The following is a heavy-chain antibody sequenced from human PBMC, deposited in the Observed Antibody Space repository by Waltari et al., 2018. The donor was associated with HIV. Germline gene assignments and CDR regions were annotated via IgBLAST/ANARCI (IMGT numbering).Heavy chain of an antibody. Sequence: EVQLVESGGGLVQPGGSLRLSCEASGFTFSDYWMDWVRLAPGKGLEWVANINLDGSERHYVDSVKGRFTISRDNAKNSVYLQMNSLGAEDTAFYYCSKSLDSWGQGTLVTVSS. CDR2: INLDGSER. V-gene: IGHV3-7*01. CDR1: GFTFSDYW. CDR3: SKSLDS. J-gene: IGHJ4*02.